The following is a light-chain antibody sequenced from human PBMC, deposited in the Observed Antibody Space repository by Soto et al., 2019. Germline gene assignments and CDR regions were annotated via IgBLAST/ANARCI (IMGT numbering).Light chain of an antibody. J-gene: IGKJ3*01. V-gene: IGKV1-39*01. Sequence: DIQMTQSPSSLSASIGDRVSITCRASQSIGNFLNWYQQKPGKVPKLLIYAASNLHSGVPSRFSGSGSGTEFTLTISSLQLEYFAAYDCQQSYTSPAFTFGPGTRVNAK. CDR1: QSIGNF. CDR3: QQSYTSPAFT. CDR2: AAS.